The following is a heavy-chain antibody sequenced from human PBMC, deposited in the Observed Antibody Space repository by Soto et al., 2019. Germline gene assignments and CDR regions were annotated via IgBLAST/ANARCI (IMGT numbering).Heavy chain of an antibody. CDR3: ARDGAAADQYYYYGMDV. V-gene: IGHV1-2*04. CDR1: GYTFTGYY. J-gene: IGHJ6*02. CDR2: INPNSGGT. D-gene: IGHD6-13*01. Sequence: ASVKVSCKASGYTFTGYYMHWVRQAPGQGLEWMGWINPNSGGTNYAQKFQGWVTMTRDTSISTAYMELSRLRSDDTAVYYCARDGAAADQYYYYGMDVWGQGTTVTGSS.